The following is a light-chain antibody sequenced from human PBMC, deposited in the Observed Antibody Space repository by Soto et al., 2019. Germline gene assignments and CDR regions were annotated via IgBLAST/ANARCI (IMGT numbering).Light chain of an antibody. CDR2: DAS. Sequence: DIQMTQSPSTLAASVGDRVTITCRASQYISSYLAWYQQKPGKAPKLLIYDASSLESGVPSRFSGSGSGTEFTLTISSLQPDDFATYYCQQYNSWWTFGQGTKVDIK. CDR3: QQYNSWWT. CDR1: QYISSY. J-gene: IGKJ1*01. V-gene: IGKV1-5*01.